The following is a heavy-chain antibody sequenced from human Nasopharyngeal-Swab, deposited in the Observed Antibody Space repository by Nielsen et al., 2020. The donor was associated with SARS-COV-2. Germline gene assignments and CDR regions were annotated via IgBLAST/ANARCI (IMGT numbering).Heavy chain of an antibody. V-gene: IGHV3-33*01. D-gene: IGHD2-2*01. CDR2: IWYDGSNK. CDR1: GFTFSSYG. Sequence: GGSLRLSCAASGFTFSSYGMHCVRQAPGKGLEWVAVIWYDGSNKYYADSVKGRFTISRDNSKNTLYLQMNSLRAEDTAVYYCARGGMVVVVPAGRTKNYMDVWGKGTTVTVSS. CDR3: ARGGMVVVVPAGRTKNYMDV. J-gene: IGHJ6*03.